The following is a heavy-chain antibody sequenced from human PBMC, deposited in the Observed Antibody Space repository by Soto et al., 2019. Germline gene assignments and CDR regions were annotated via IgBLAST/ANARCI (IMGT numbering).Heavy chain of an antibody. J-gene: IGHJ6*02. D-gene: IGHD2-15*01. Sequence: GASVKVSCKASGYTFPSYGISWVRQAPGQGLEWMGWISAYNGNTNYAQKLQGRVTMTTDTSTSTAYMELRSLRSDDTAVYYCARAPVVAAKSFNYYHGMDDWGQGTTVTVSS. CDR2: ISAYNGNT. CDR3: ARAPVVAAKSFNYYHGMDD. V-gene: IGHV1-18*04. CDR1: GYTFPSYG.